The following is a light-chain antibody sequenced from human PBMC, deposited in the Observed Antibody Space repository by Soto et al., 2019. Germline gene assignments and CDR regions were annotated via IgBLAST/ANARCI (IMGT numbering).Light chain of an antibody. CDR1: QSISNY. CDR2: AAS. CDR3: QQTYSTPIT. V-gene: IGKV1-39*01. Sequence: IQMTQSPASLSASVGDRVTIACRASQSISNYLNWYQQRPGKAPKLLTYAASSLQSGVPSRFSGSGSGTDFTLTISSLQPEDFVTYYCQQTYSTPITFGQGTRLEIK. J-gene: IGKJ5*01.